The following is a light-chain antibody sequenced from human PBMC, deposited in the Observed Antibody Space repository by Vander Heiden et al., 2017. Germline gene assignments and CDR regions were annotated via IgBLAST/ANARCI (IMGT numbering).Light chain of an antibody. J-gene: IGKJ2*01. CDR3: QQYYNWPYT. CDR1: QSVSSN. CDR2: GAS. Sequence: SQSVSSNLAWYQQKPGQAPRLLIYGASTRATGIPARFSGSGSGTEFTLTISSLQSEDFAVYYCQQYYNWPYTFGQGTKLEIK. V-gene: IGKV3-15*01.